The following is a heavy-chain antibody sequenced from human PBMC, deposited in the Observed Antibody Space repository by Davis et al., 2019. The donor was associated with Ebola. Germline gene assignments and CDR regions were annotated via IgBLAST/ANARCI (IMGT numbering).Heavy chain of an antibody. CDR2: VGGHNGIT. J-gene: IGHJ3*02. V-gene: IGHV1-18*01. Sequence: AASVKVSCKASGYTLSTFAITWVRQAPGQGLEWMGWVGGHNGITYYAQKFQGRVTVTRDTSTTTVYMDLSSLRSEDTALYYCTTPGGQDSGYDVFDIWGQGTMVTVSS. CDR1: GYTLSTFA. CDR3: TTPGGQDSGYDVFDI. D-gene: IGHD5-12*01.